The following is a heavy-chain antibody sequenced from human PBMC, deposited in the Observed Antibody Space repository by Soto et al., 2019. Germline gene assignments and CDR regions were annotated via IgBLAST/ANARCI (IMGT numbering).Heavy chain of an antibody. D-gene: IGHD1-1*01. V-gene: IGHV6-1*01. J-gene: IGHJ6*03. CDR1: GDSVSSNRAA. CDR3: ARGSWDDVSGHYYMDV. CDR2: TYYRSKWYY. Sequence: SQTLSLTCAIFGDSVSSNRAAWGRITPTPSRGLEWLGRTYYRSKWYYTYAESVKSRITVSPDTSKNQFSLQLTSVTPEDTAVYYCARGSWDDVSGHYYMDVWDKGTTVTVSS.